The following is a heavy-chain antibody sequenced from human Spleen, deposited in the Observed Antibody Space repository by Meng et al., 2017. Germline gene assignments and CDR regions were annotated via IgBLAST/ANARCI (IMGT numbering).Heavy chain of an antibody. V-gene: IGHV1-18*01. J-gene: IGHJ4*02. D-gene: IGHD3-10*01. CDR2: LGAHDGDT. CDR1: DYTFTGYG. CDR3: ARGTPGRSYSDY. Sequence: QVQPVQSGAEVKKPGASVKVSCKASDYTFTGYGVSWVRQAPGQGLEWMARLGAHDGDTSHAPKFQGRVTVSADRPTATAYMELRSLRSDDTAVYYCARGTPGRSYSDYWGQGTLVTVSS.